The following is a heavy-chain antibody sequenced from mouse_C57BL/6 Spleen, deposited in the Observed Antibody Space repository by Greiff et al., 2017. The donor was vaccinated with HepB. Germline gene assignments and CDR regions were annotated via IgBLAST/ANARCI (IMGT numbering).Heavy chain of an antibody. CDR2: INPNNGGT. CDR3: AREGNYDYDPAWFAY. CDR1: GYTFTDYY. J-gene: IGHJ3*01. V-gene: IGHV1-26*01. D-gene: IGHD2-4*01. Sequence: VQLQQSGPELVKPGASVKISCKASGYTFTDYYMNWVKQSHGKSLEWIGDINPNNGGTSYNQKFKGKATLTVDKSSSTAYMELRSLTSEDSAVYYCAREGNYDYDPAWFAYWGQGTLVTVSA.